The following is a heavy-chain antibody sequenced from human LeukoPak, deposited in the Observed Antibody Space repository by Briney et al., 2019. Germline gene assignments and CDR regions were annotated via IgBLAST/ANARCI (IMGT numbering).Heavy chain of an antibody. J-gene: IGHJ6*02. Sequence: TSETLSLTCTVSGGSISSGDYYWSWIRQPPGKGLEWIGYIYYSGSTYYNPSLKSRVTISVDTSKNQFSLKLSSVTAADTAVYYCAREGCGYDCYYYYGMDVWGQGTTVTVSS. CDR3: AREGCGYDCYYYYGMDV. V-gene: IGHV4-30-4*01. CDR2: IYYSGST. CDR1: GGSISSGDYY. D-gene: IGHD5-12*01.